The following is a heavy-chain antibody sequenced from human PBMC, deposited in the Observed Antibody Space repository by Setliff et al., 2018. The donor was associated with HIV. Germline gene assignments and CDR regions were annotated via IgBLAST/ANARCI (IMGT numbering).Heavy chain of an antibody. D-gene: IGHD3-16*01. CDR3: AKDVYGGAFEL. V-gene: IGHV3-9*01. CDR2: ISWNSGTI. CDR1: GFTFDDYA. J-gene: IGHJ3*01. Sequence: PGGSLRLSCAASGFTFDDYAMHWVRQAPGKGLEWVSSISWNSGTIDYVDPVKGRFTISRDNAKNSLYLQMDSLGAEDTAVYYCAKDVYGGAFELWGQGTVVTVSS.